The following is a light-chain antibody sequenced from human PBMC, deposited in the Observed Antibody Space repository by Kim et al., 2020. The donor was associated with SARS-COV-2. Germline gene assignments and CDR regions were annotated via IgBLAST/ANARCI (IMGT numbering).Light chain of an antibody. CDR3: LQHHAYPWT. Sequence: SASVGDRVTITCRANQDISNSLAWFQQTPGSAPKRLIYGASTLQNGVPSRFGGSGSGTEFTLTISNMQPEDFATYFCLQHHAYPWTFGRGTKVEI. CDR2: GAS. V-gene: IGKV1-17*03. J-gene: IGKJ1*01. CDR1: QDISNS.